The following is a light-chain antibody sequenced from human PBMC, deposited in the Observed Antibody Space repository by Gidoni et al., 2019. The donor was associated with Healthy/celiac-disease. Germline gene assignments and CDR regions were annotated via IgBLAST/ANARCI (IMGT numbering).Light chain of an antibody. CDR1: QSINAY. CDR2: AAS. J-gene: IGKJ2*01. V-gene: IGKV1-39*01. CDR3: QQSYSTPYT. Sequence: DIQMTQSPSSLSASIEDRVTITCRARQSINAYLNWYQQRPGKAPKLLIYAASSLQSGVPSRFSGSGSGTYFTLTISSLQPEAFATYYCQQSYSTPYTFGQGTKLEIK.